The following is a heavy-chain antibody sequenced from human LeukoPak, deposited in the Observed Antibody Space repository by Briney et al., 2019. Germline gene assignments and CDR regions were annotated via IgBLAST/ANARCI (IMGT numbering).Heavy chain of an antibody. V-gene: IGHV4-4*07. J-gene: IGHJ6*03. CDR2: IYTSGST. D-gene: IGHD2-2*01. CDR1: GGSISSHY. Sequence: SETLSLTCTVSGGSISSHYWSWIRQPAGKGLEWIGRIYTSGSTNYNPSLKSRVTMSVDTSKNQFSLKLSSVTAADTAVYYCARESIVVVPAAIPEDYYYMDVWGKGTTVTVSS. CDR3: ARESIVVVPAAIPEDYYYMDV.